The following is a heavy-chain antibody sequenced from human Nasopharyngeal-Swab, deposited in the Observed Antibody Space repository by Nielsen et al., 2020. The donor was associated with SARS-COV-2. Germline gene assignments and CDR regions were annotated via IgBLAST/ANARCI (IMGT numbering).Heavy chain of an antibody. Sequence: SETLSLTCTVSGGSISSYYWSWIRQPPGKGLEWIRYIYYSGSTNYNPSLKSRVTISVDTSKNQFSLKLSSVTAADTAVYYCARSRWLRGNFDYWGQGTLVTVSS. D-gene: IGHD5-12*01. J-gene: IGHJ4*02. V-gene: IGHV4-59*01. CDR1: GGSISSYY. CDR3: ARSRWLRGNFDY. CDR2: IYYSGST.